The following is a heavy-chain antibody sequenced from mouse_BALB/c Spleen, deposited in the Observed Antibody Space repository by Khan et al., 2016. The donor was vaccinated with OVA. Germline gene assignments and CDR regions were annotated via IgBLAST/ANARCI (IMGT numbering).Heavy chain of an antibody. J-gene: IGHJ4*01. CDR1: GFSLTNYC. CDR2: NWSDGST. D-gene: IGHD2-10*01. CDR3: ARQPYYHYNIMDY. V-gene: IGHV2-6-1*01. Sequence: VQLQESGPGLVAPSQSLSITCTISGFSLTNYCVHWVRQPPGKGLEWLVVNWSDGSTTYNSALKSRLTISKDNSKRQVFLKMNSLQTDDTGMYFCARQPYYHYNIMDYWGQGTSVTVSS.